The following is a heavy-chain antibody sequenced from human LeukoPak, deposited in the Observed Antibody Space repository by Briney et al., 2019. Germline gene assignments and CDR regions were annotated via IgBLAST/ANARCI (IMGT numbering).Heavy chain of an antibody. D-gene: IGHD3-22*01. Sequence: PSETLSLTCAVYGGSFSGYYWSWIRQPPGKGLEWIGYIYYSGSTNYNPSLKSRVTISVDTSKNQFSLKLSSVTAADTAVYYCARHGDYYDSSGNFDYWGQGTLVTVSS. V-gene: IGHV4-59*08. CDR2: IYYSGST. CDR1: GGSFSGYY. CDR3: ARHGDYYDSSGNFDY. J-gene: IGHJ4*02.